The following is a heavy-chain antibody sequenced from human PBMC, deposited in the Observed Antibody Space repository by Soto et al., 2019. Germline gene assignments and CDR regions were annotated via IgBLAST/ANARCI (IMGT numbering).Heavy chain of an antibody. J-gene: IGHJ4*02. Sequence: PGGSLRLSCVRSGFDVTTNCMRWVRQAPGKGLECVSIVCTGGATHYADSVKGRFTISRDRSKNTVHLQMNNVRAEDTAVYYCVRDKRTISGIFPGYWGQGTQVTVSS. V-gene: IGHV3-53*01. D-gene: IGHD1-1*01. CDR3: VRDKRTISGIFPGY. CDR1: GFDVTTNC. CDR2: VCTGGAT.